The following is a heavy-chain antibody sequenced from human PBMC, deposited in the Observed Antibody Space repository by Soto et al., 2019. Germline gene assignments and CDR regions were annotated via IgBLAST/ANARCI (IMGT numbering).Heavy chain of an antibody. V-gene: IGHV4-30-2*01. D-gene: IGHD3-3*01. Sequence: QLQLQESGSGLVKPSQTLSLTCAVSGGSISSGGYSWSWIRQPPGKGLEWLGYIYHSGLTYYNPSLNSRVSVAVDRSKNQVSLKLSSVTAADTAVDYCAIHGGYYSPAFDYWGQGTLVTVSS. J-gene: IGHJ4*02. CDR3: AIHGGYYSPAFDY. CDR1: GGSISSGGYS. CDR2: IYHSGLT.